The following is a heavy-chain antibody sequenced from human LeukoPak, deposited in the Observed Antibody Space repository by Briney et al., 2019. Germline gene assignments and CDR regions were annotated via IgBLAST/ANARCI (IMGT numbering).Heavy chain of an antibody. J-gene: IGHJ4*02. CDR1: GFTVSSNY. CDR2: IYSGGST. D-gene: IGHD2-15*01. Sequence: GGSLRLSCAASGFTVSSNYMSWVRQAPGKGLEWVSVIYSGGSTYYADSVKGRFTISRDNSKNTLYLQMNSLRAEDTAVYYCAKDSGHIGGRAFDYWGQGTLVTVSS. CDR3: AKDSGHIGGRAFDY. V-gene: IGHV3-66*01.